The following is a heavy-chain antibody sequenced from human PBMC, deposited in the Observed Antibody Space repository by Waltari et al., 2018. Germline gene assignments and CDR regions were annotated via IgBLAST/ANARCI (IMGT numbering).Heavy chain of an antibody. V-gene: IGHV1-18*01. CDR3: ARSRYNFDSTGPYPH. Sequence: QVQLVQSGSEVKKPGASVKVSCKASGYDFDDYSIVWLRQAPGTGLEWMGWISSFQTNNRFEQNFQDRVIMTTYASTTTAYMEVRGLRSDDTAVYYCARSRYNFDSTGPYPHWGQGTVVTVSS. CDR2: ISSFQTNN. D-gene: IGHD3-22*01. CDR1: GYDFDDYS. J-gene: IGHJ4*02.